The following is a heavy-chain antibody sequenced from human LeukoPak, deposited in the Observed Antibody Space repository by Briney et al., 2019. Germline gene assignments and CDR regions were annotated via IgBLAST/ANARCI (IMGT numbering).Heavy chain of an antibody. J-gene: IGHJ4*02. Sequence: ASVKVSCKASGYTFTSHDINWVRQAPGQGLEWMGWMNPNSGNTGYAQKFQGRVTMTRNTSISTAYMELSSLRSEDTAVYYCARAYSSVPFDYWGQGTLVTVSS. CDR3: ARAYSSVPFDY. V-gene: IGHV1-8*01. CDR1: GYTFTSHD. D-gene: IGHD6-25*01. CDR2: MNPNSGNT.